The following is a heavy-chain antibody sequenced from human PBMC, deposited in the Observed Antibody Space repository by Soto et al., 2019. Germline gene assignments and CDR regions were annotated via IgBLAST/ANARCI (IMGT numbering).Heavy chain of an antibody. J-gene: IGHJ4*02. V-gene: IGHV4-34*01. CDR1: GGSFSGYY. CDR2: INHSGST. Sequence: SETLSLTCAVYGGSFSGYYWSWIRQPPGKGLEWIGEINHSGSTNYNPSLKSRVTISVDTSKNQFSLKLSSVTAADTAVYYCARQSTLGLFDYWGQGTLVTVSS. CDR3: ARQSTLGLFDY.